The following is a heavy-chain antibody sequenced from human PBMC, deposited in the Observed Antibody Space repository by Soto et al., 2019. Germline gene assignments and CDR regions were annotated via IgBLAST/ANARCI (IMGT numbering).Heavy chain of an antibody. CDR3: ARGSVDTVDSRGFYEY. Sequence: PSETLSLTCAVYGGSFSAYYWSWIRQPPGKGLEWIREINHSGGTSYNPSLKSRVTISVDTSKSQFSLKLTSVTAADRAVYYCARGSVDTVDSRGFYEYWGQGTPVTVSS. J-gene: IGHJ4*02. CDR2: INHSGGT. CDR1: GGSFSAYY. D-gene: IGHD3-22*01. V-gene: IGHV4-34*01.